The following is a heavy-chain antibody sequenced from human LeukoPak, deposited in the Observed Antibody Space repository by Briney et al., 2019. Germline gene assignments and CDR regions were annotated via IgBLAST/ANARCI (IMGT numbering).Heavy chain of an antibody. CDR2: IRWDSSYT. CDR3: ANPGFTRIVL. D-gene: IGHD3-22*01. CDR1: GFTFSVYY. J-gene: IGHJ4*02. V-gene: IGHV3-11*03. Sequence: PGGSLSLFCAASGFTFSVYYMRWARHAPGRGLEWVSYIRWDSSYTSYADSVKGRFTLSRDNAQKTLSLQMNIMRAEDTAVYYYANPGFTRIVLWGQGTLVTVSS.